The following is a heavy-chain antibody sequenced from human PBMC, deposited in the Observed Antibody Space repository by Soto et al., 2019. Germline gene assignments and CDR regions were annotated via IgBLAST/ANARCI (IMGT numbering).Heavy chain of an antibody. D-gene: IGHD1-1*01. J-gene: IGHJ4*02. V-gene: IGHV3-23*01. CDR3: AARGTTYC. Sequence: PGGSLRLSCAASGFTFSSYATSWVRQAPGKGLEWISAISSTGDVTFYADSVKGRFTISRDNSRNTAYLQMHSLRAEDTAIYYCAARGTTYCWGQGTLVTVSS. CDR1: GFTFSSYA. CDR2: ISSTGDVT.